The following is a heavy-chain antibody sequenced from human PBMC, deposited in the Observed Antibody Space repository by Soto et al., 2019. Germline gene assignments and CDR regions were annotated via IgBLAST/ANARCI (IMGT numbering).Heavy chain of an antibody. V-gene: IGHV1-69*02. CDR3: ARHIVVVVAKNNESDTFDYGMDV. J-gene: IGHJ6*02. CDR1: GGTFSSYT. CDR2: IIPILGIA. Sequence: QVQLVQSGAEVKKPGSSVKVSCKASGGTFSSYTISWVRQAPGQGLEWMGRIIPILGIANYAQKFQGRVTITADNSTSTAYMELSSLRSEDTAVYYCARHIVVVVAKNNESDTFDYGMDVWGQGTTVTVSS. D-gene: IGHD2-15*01.